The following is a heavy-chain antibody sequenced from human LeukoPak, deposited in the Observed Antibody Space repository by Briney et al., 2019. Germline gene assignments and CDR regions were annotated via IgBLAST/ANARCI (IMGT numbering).Heavy chain of an antibody. CDR1: GFTFSNYA. V-gene: IGHV3-30*04. Sequence: GGSLRLSCAASGFTFSNYAMHWVRQAPGKGLEWVAVISYDGSNKFYADSVKGRFTISRDNSKNTLHLQMNSLRAEDTAVYYCARSLATSSYYMDVWGKRTTVTVSS. D-gene: IGHD5-12*01. CDR2: ISYDGSNK. CDR3: ARSLATSSYYMDV. J-gene: IGHJ6*03.